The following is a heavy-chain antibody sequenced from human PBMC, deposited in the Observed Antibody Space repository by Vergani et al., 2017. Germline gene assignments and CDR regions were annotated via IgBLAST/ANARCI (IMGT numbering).Heavy chain of an antibody. Sequence: QVQLQESGPGVVKPSQTLSLTCAVSGGSISSGDHCWTWIRQRPGKGLEWIGYIFYSGTTYDNPSLRSRLTISVDTSQNQFSLKLRSVTAADTAVYYCARVDTQVPATSHFYYRVVWGKGTTVVVSS. V-gene: IGHV4-31*11. CDR2: IFYSGTT. D-gene: IGHD6-25*01. CDR3: ARVDTQVPATSHFYYRVV. CDR1: GGSISSGDHC. J-gene: IGHJ6*03.